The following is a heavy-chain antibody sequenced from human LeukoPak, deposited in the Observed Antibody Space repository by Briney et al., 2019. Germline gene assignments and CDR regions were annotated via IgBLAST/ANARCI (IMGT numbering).Heavy chain of an antibody. D-gene: IGHD6-13*01. J-gene: IGHJ4*02. V-gene: IGHV1-2*02. CDR2: INPNSGGT. Sequence: ASVKVSCKASGYTFTGYHMHWVRQAPGQGLEWIGWINPNSGGTNYAQKFQSRVTMTRDTSISTAYMELSRLRSDDTAVYYCARHSSSYLDYWGQGGQGTLVTVSS. CDR3: ARHSSSYLDYWGQ. CDR1: GYTFTGYH.